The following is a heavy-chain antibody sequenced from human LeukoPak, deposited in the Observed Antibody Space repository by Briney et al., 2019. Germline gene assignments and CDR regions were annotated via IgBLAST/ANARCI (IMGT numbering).Heavy chain of an antibody. Sequence: ASVTLSFTSAASTFTIYGIKRNRQAPGQGLEWMGWISTYNGNTNYAQNLQRRVTMTTDTSTSTAYMELRSMKSDDTAVYYCASVRCIGRIVGIVDYWGQGTLVTVSS. CDR1: ASTFTIYG. D-gene: IGHD2-15*01. J-gene: IGHJ4*02. CDR2: ISTYNGNT. V-gene: IGHV1-18*01. CDR3: ASVRCIGRIVGIVDY.